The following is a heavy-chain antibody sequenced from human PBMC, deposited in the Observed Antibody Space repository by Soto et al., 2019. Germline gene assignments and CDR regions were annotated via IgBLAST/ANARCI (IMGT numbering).Heavy chain of an antibody. CDR1: RGSISSSNW. CDR3: ARGSYASNFDY. V-gene: IGHV4-4*02. Sequence: QVQLQESGPGLVKPSGTLSLTCAVSRGSISSSNWWSWVRQPPGKGLEWIGEIYHRGGTNYNPSLQSRVTIPVDKSKNQFSLNLSSVTAADTAMYYCARGSYASNFDYWGQGTLVTVSS. J-gene: IGHJ4*02. CDR2: IYHRGGT. D-gene: IGHD3-16*01.